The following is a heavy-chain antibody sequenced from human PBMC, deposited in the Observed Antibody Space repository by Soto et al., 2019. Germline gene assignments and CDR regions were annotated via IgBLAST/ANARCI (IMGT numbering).Heavy chain of an antibody. D-gene: IGHD6-13*01. CDR2: IFYSGSS. CDR1: GGSFSNYY. J-gene: IGHJ5*02. CDR3: ARGARLRYSSSWYLIDP. V-gene: IGHV4-59*12. Sequence: PSETLSLTCTVSGGSFSNYYWSWIRQPPGKGLEWIGFIFYSGSSNYNPSLRSRVTISVDTSKNQFSLKLSSVTAADTAVYYCARGARLRYSSSWYLIDPWGQGTLVTVSS.